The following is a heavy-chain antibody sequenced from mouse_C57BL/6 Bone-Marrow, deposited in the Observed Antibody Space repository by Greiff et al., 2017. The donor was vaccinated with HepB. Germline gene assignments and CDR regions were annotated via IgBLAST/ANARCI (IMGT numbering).Heavy chain of an antibody. CDR3: AREGVLRYFDY. CDR2: INYDGSST. D-gene: IGHD1-1*01. CDR1: GFTFSDYY. V-gene: IGHV5-16*01. J-gene: IGHJ2*01. Sequence: EVQVVESEGGLVQPGSSMKLSCTASGFTFSDYYMAWVRQVPEKGLEWVANINYDGSSTYYLDSLKSRFIISRDNAKNLLYLQMSSLKSEDTATYYCAREGVLRYFDYWGQGTTLTVSS.